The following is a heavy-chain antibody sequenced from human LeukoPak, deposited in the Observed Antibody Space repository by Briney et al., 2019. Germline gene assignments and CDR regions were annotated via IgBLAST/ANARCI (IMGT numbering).Heavy chain of an antibody. Sequence: GGSLRLSCAASGFTFSSYAMSWVRQAPGKGLEWVSAISGSGGSTYYADSVKGRFTIPRDNSKNTLYLQMNSLRAEDTAVYYCAKVYDSSGYYRVEYFQHWGQGTLVTVSS. CDR2: ISGSGGST. D-gene: IGHD3-22*01. CDR3: AKVYDSSGYYRVEYFQH. J-gene: IGHJ1*01. V-gene: IGHV3-23*01. CDR1: GFTFSSYA.